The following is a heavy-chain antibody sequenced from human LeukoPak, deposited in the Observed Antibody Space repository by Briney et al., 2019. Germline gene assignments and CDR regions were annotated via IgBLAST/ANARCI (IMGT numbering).Heavy chain of an antibody. D-gene: IGHD3-10*01. J-gene: IGHJ4*01. V-gene: IGHV3-53*01. Sequence: PGGSLRLSCAASGFTVSNYYMTWVRQAPGKGLEWGSVIYSGDNTYYADSVKGRFTISRHNSKNTVYLQMNSLRAEDTAVYYCAGVLGVRDLAYFDYWGHGTLVTVSS. CDR1: GFTVSNYY. CDR2: IYSGDNT. CDR3: AGVLGVRDLAYFDY.